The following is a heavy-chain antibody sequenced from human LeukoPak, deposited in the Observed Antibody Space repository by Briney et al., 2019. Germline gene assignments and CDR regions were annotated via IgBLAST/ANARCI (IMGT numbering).Heavy chain of an antibody. V-gene: IGHV4-34*01. Sequence: SETLSLTCAVYGGSFSGYYWSWIRQPPGKGLEWIGEINHSGSTNYNPSLKSRVTISVDTSKNQFSLKLSSVTAADTAVYYCARDTYHYDSSGYYYPGGFDYWGQGTLVTVSS. J-gene: IGHJ4*02. CDR1: GGSFSGYY. D-gene: IGHD3-22*01. CDR2: INHSGST. CDR3: ARDTYHYDSSGYYYPGGFDY.